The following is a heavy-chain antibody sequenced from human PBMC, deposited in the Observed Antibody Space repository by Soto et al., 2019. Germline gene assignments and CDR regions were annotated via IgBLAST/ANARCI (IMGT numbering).Heavy chain of an antibody. CDR2: IVVAADDT. D-gene: IGHD6-19*01. CDR1: GFPFGSSA. Sequence: SVKVSCKASGFPFGSSAVQWVGQARGRLLEWIGCIVVAADDTAYAQNFQGRVTISRDTSYSTTYMELTSLRSEDTAIYYCAADRARLAVAGSPARSFGDYYYHMAVWAQGTCVTVSS. CDR3: AADRARLAVAGSPARSFGDYYYHMAV. V-gene: IGHV1-58*01. J-gene: IGHJ6*02.